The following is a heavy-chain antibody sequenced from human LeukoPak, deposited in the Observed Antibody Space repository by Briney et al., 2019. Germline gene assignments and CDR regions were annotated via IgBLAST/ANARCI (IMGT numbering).Heavy chain of an antibody. V-gene: IGHV3-30*02. CDR1: GFAFSGFG. D-gene: IGHD2-15*01. Sequence: GGSLKLSCAASGFAFSGFGIHWVRHAPGKGLEWVTFIRKDGTHKSYVDSVKGRFTISRDNSKNTLYLQMNSLRAEDTAVYYCAKDPGYCSGGSCSPWNFFDYWGQGTLVTVSS. CDR2: IRKDGTHK. CDR3: AKDPGYCSGGSCSPWNFFDY. J-gene: IGHJ4*02.